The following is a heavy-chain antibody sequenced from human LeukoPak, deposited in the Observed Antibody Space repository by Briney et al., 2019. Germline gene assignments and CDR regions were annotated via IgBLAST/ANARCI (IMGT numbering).Heavy chain of an antibody. Sequence: GGSLRLSCAASGFTFSSYAMSWVRQAPGKGLEWVSAISGSGGSTYYADSVKGRFTISRDNSKNTLYLQMNSLRAEDTAVYYCAKDFWYCSSTSCYPYAFDIWGQGTMVTVSS. V-gene: IGHV3-23*01. CDR2: ISGSGGST. J-gene: IGHJ3*02. D-gene: IGHD2-2*01. CDR1: GFTFSSYA. CDR3: AKDFWYCSSTSCYPYAFDI.